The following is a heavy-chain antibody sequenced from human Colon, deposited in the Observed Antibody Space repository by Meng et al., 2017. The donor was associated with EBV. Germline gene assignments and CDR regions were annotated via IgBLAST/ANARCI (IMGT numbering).Heavy chain of an antibody. V-gene: IGHV4-34*01. CDR3: ARRTTVNLRSSDS. Sequence: QVQIQQWGAGLLKPSETLSLPCAVSGGSFSGYYWSWIRQAPGKGLEWIGEINHSGSTKFNPSLESRVSISVDTSENQVSLKLTSVTAADTAVYYCARRTTVNLRSSDSWGQGTLVTVSS. CDR2: INHSGST. CDR1: GGSFSGYY. D-gene: IGHD4-17*01. J-gene: IGHJ4*02.